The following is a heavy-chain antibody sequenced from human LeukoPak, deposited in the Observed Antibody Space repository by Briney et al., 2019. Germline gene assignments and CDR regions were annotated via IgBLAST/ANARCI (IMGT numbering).Heavy chain of an antibody. CDR1: GGSFSGYY. CDR3: ARWKERGVKLIDY. Sequence: KPSESLSLTCAVDGGSFSGYYWSWLRPPPGKGLEWSGEINHSGSTNYNPSLKSRVTISVDTSKNQFSLKLSSVTAADRAVYYWARWKERGVKLIDYWGQGTLVTVSS. D-gene: IGHD3-3*01. J-gene: IGHJ4*02. V-gene: IGHV4-34*01. CDR2: INHSGST.